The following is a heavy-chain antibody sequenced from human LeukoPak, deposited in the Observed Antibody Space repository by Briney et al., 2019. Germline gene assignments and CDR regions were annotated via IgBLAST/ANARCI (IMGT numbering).Heavy chain of an antibody. V-gene: IGHV4-39*07. D-gene: IGHD6-13*01. CDR2: IYYSGST. CDR3: AGGYSSSWYEVPFDY. Sequence: SETLSLTCTVSGGSISSSSYYWGWIRQPPGKGLEWIGSIYYSGSTYYNPSLKSRVTISVDTSKNQFSLKLSSVTAADTAVYYCAGGYSSSWYEVPFDYWGQGTLVTVSS. CDR1: GGSISSSSYY. J-gene: IGHJ4*02.